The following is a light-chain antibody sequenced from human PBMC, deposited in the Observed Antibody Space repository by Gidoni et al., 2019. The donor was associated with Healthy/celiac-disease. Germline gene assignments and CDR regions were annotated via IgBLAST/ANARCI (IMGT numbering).Light chain of an antibody. Sequence: EIVLTQSPGTLSLSPGERATLSCRASQSVSSSYLAWYQQKPGQAPRPLIYGASSMSTGIPDRFSGSWSGTDFTLTISRLEPEEFAVYYCQQYGSSPLTFGGGTKVEIK. CDR2: GAS. CDR3: QQYGSSPLT. CDR1: QSVSSSY. V-gene: IGKV3-20*01. J-gene: IGKJ4*01.